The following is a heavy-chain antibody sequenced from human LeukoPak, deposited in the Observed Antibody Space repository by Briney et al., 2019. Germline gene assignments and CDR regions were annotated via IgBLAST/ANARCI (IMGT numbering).Heavy chain of an antibody. CDR2: IYYSGST. CDR3: ARLYGDYGYFDL. Sequence: SETLSLTCTVSGGFISSYYWSWIRQPPGKGLEWIGYIYYSGSTNYNPSLKSRVTISVDTSKNQFSLKLNSVTAADTAVCYCARLYGDYGYFDLWGRGTLVTVSS. CDR1: GGFISSYY. V-gene: IGHV4-59*08. J-gene: IGHJ2*01. D-gene: IGHD4-17*01.